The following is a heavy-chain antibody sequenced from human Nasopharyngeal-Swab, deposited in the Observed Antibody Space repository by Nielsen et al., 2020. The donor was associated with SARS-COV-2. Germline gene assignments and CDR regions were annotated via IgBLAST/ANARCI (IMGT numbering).Heavy chain of an antibody. CDR1: GFTFSIHA. CDR2: INDYEDRL. Sequence: GESMKISCSASGFTFSIHAMHWVRQAPWKGLEYVSTINDYEDRLYYADSVKGRFTISRDNSKNTLYLQMSSLRPEDTAVYWCVKDLRGRYGFESWGQGTMVTVSS. D-gene: IGHD3-16*01. J-gene: IGHJ3*02. CDR3: VKDLRGRYGFES. V-gene: IGHV3-64D*06.